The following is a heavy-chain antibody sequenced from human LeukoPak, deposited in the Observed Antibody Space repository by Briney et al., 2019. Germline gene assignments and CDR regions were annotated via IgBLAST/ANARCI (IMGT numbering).Heavy chain of an antibody. V-gene: IGHV3-7*01. J-gene: IGHJ6*02. D-gene: IGHD2-2*01. Sequence: PGGSLRLSCAASGFTFSSYWMSWVRQTPGKGLEWVANIKQDGSEKYYVDSVKGRFTISRDNAKNSLYLQMNSLRAEDTAVYYCARDIVVPTSSYYYCYGMDVWGQGTTVTVSS. CDR1: GFTFSSYW. CDR2: IKQDGSEK. CDR3: ARDIVVPTSSYYYCYGMDV.